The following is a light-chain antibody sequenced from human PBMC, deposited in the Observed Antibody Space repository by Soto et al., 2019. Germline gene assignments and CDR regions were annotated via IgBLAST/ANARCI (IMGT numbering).Light chain of an antibody. Sequence: QSALTQPPAGSWFPGQSVTISCTGTSSDVGGYDYVSWYQQHPGKTPKLLIYDVTKRPSGVPDRFSGSKSGNTASLTISGLQAEDEADFFCCSYGVSFPYVFGTATKVTVL. V-gene: IGLV2-11*01. CDR1: SSDVGGYDY. J-gene: IGLJ1*01. CDR3: CSYGVSFPYV. CDR2: DVT.